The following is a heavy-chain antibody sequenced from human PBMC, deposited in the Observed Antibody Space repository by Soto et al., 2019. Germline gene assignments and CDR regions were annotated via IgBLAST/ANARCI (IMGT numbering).Heavy chain of an antibody. CDR3: ARARLSRSWWFDP. CDR2: ISYSGST. J-gene: IGHJ5*02. Sequence: PSETLSLTCTVSGGSISSGGYYWSWIRQHPGTGLEWIGHISYSGSTNYNPSLKSRVTISVDTSKNQFSLKLSSVTAADTAVYYCARARLSRSWWFDPWGQGTLVTVSS. CDR1: GGSISSGGYY. V-gene: IGHV4-61*08. D-gene: IGHD3-10*01.